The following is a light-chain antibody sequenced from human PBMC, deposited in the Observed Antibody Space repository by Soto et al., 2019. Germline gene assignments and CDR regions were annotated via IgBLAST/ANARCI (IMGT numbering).Light chain of an antibody. V-gene: IGKV1-5*03. CDR2: KAS. J-gene: IGKJ1*01. Sequence: IQMTQSPSTLSASVGDRVTITCRASQSISSWLAWYQQKKGKAPKILIYKASSLESGVPSRFSGSGSGTECTLTISRLQPDDFETYYCQQYNSYRRTFGQGTKVDIK. CDR1: QSISSW. CDR3: QQYNSYRRT.